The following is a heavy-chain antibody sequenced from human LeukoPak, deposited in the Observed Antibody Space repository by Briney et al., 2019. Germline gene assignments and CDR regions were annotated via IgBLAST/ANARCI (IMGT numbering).Heavy chain of an antibody. Sequence: GASVKVSCKASEYTFTGYYIHWERQAPGQGLEWMGWISAYNGNTNYAQKLQGRVTMTTDTSTSTAYMELRSLRSDDTAVYYCASAAYCSGGSCPRGYYFDYWGQGTLVTVSS. V-gene: IGHV1-18*04. D-gene: IGHD2-15*01. J-gene: IGHJ4*02. CDR1: EYTFTGYY. CDR2: ISAYNGNT. CDR3: ASAAYCSGGSCPRGYYFDY.